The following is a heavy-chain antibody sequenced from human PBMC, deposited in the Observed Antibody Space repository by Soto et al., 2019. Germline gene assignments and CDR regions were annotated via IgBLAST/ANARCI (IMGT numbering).Heavy chain of an antibody. CDR1: GYRLIELS. CDR3: ATGVFFPLKNFDS. V-gene: IGHV1-24*01. D-gene: IGHD2-8*01. Sequence: ASVKVSCKVSGYRLIELSMHWVRQAPGKGLEWMGGFDPENTDTTYAQKFQGRVIMTEDISSDTAYMELSSLRSEDTAMYFCATGVFFPLKNFDSWGQGTLVTVSS. CDR2: FDPENTDT. J-gene: IGHJ4*02.